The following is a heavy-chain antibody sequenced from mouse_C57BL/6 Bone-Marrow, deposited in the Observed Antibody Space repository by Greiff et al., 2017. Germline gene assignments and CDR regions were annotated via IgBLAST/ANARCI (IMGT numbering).Heavy chain of an antibody. Sequence: QVQLQQPGAELVRPGSSVKLSCKASGYTFTSYWMDWVKQRPGQGLEWIGNIYPSDSETHYNQKFKDKATLTVDKSSSTAYMQLSSLTSEDSAVXYCARRDYGYEGCAYWGQGTLVTVSA. CDR2: IYPSDSET. V-gene: IGHV1-61*01. CDR3: ARRDYGYEGCAY. D-gene: IGHD2-2*01. J-gene: IGHJ3*01. CDR1: GYTFTSYW.